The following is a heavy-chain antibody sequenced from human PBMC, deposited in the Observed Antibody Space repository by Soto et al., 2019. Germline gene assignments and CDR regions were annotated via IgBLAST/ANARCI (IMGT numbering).Heavy chain of an antibody. CDR3: TRAPNYYDSSGYYYAGY. D-gene: IGHD3-22*01. J-gene: IGHJ4*02. CDR1: GFTFGDYA. Sequence: HPGGSLRLSCTASGFTFGDYAMSWVRQAPGKGLEWVGFIRSKAYGGTTEYAASVKGRFTISRDDSKSIAYLQMNSLKTEDTAVYYCTRAPNYYDSSGYYYAGYWGQGTLVTVSS. V-gene: IGHV3-49*04. CDR2: IRSKAYGGTT.